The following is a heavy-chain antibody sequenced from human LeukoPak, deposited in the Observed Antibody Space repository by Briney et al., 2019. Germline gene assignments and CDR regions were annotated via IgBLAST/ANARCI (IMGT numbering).Heavy chain of an antibody. CDR1: GFTFSSYE. D-gene: IGHD6-19*01. CDR2: ISSSGSTI. Sequence: HPGGSLRLSCAASGFTFSSYEMNWVRQAPGKGLERVSYISSSGSTIYYADSVKGRFTISRDNAKNSLYLQMNSLRAEDTAVYYCARGGRAQLAVAGTHNIDYWGQGTQVTVSS. J-gene: IGHJ4*02. V-gene: IGHV3-48*03. CDR3: ARGGRAQLAVAGTHNIDY.